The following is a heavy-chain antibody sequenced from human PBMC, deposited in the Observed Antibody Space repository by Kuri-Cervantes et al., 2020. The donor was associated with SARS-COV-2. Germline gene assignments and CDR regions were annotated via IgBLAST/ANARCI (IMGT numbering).Heavy chain of an antibody. CDR3: ARELTYYDFWGGYSPAYYFDY. CDR2: IYTSGST. Sequence: GSLRLSCTVSGGSISSYYWSWIRQPAGKGLEWIGRIYTSGSTNYNPSLKSRVTMSVDTSKNQFSLKLSSVTAADTAVYYCARELTYYDFWGGYSPAYYFDYWGQGTLVTVSS. CDR1: GGSISSYY. V-gene: IGHV4-4*07. J-gene: IGHJ4*02. D-gene: IGHD3-3*01.